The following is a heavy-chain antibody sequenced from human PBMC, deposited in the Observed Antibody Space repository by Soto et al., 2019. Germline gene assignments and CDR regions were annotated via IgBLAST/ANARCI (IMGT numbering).Heavy chain of an antibody. CDR2: IIPIFGTA. V-gene: IGHV1-69*13. D-gene: IGHD6-6*01. J-gene: IGHJ5*02. CDR1: GGTFSSYA. Sequence: ASVKVSCKASGGTFSSYAISWVRQAPGQGLEWMGGIIPIFGTANYAQKFQGRVTITADESTSTAYMELSSLRSEDTAVYYCARVWESSSSGPTWFDPWGQGTLVTVSS. CDR3: ARVWESSSSGPTWFDP.